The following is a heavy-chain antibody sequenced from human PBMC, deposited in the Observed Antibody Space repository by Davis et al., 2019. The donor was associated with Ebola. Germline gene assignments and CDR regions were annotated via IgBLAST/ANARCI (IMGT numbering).Heavy chain of an antibody. Sequence: PGGSLRLSCAASGFTFTAAWMTWVRQAPGKGLEWVANIYQDGSEKYYVDSVKGRFSISRDNAKHSLYLQMNSLRVEDTAVYYCTRGRDTPDYWGQGTLVTVSS. D-gene: IGHD5-18*01. V-gene: IGHV3-7*01. CDR1: GFTFTAAW. CDR2: IYQDGSEK. J-gene: IGHJ4*02. CDR3: TRGRDTPDY.